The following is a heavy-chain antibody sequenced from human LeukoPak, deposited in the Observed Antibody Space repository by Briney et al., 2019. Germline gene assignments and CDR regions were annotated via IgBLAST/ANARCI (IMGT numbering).Heavy chain of an antibody. V-gene: IGHV3-30*02. CDR2: IQTGGDPK. CDR3: AREASTEIIGGMDV. CDR1: GFSFSSNG. Sequence: DPGGSLRLSCAASGFSFSSNGIHWVRQAPGRGLEWVSLIQTGGDPKYYADSVRGRFTISRDNSKKTCSLQMDSLRVEDTATYYCAREASTEIIGGMDVRGQGTTVTVTS. J-gene: IGHJ6*02. D-gene: IGHD2-8*02.